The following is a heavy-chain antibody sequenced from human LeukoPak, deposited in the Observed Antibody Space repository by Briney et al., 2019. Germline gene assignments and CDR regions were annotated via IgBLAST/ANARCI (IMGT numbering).Heavy chain of an antibody. CDR1: GFTLSSHA. D-gene: IGHD6-19*01. V-gene: IGHV3-23*01. CDR2: IHSGGGT. J-gene: IGHJ4*02. CDR3: ARARQFGSGWTAYFDH. Sequence: GGSLRLSCAASGFTLSSHAMSWVRQAPGKGLEWVSAIHSGGGTYYADPVRGRFTISRHNSQGTLYLQMNSLKAEDTAVYYCARARQFGSGWTAYFDHWGQGTLVTVSS.